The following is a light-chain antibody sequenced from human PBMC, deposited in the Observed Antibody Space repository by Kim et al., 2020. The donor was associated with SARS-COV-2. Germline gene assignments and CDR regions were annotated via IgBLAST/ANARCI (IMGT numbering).Light chain of an antibody. V-gene: IGLV1-40*01. CDR2: GNS. CDR3: QSYDSSLSAVV. Sequence: RLTIASLGRHSNVGAGYNVHCDQQLPGTAPKLLIYGNSNRPSGVPDRFSGSKSGTSASLAITGLQAEDEADYYCQSYDSSLSAVVFGGGTQLTVL. J-gene: IGLJ2*01. CDR1: HSNVGAGYN.